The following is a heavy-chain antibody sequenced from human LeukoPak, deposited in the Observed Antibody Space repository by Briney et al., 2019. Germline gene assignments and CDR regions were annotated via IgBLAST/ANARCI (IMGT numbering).Heavy chain of an antibody. J-gene: IGHJ3*02. D-gene: IGHD3-22*01. V-gene: IGHV3-7*01. CDR1: GFTFSSYW. CDR2: IKQDGSEK. CDR3: ARDSPGRVIVVALDAFDI. Sequence: GGSLRLSCAASGFTFSSYWMSWVRQAPGKGLEWVANIKQDGSEKYYVDSVKGRFTISRDNAKNSLYLQMNSLRAEDTAVYYCARDSPGRVIVVALDAFDIWGQGTMVTVSS.